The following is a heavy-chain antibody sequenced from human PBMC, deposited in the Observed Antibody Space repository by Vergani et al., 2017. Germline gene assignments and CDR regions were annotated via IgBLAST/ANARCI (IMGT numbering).Heavy chain of an antibody. CDR3: ARDRYYLGSGSYPYFYCKGLDV. Sequence: QVQLVETGGGVVQPGGSLRLYCATSGFSFNTYGAHWVRQAPGKGLEWVAFIGYDGRIKYNVDSVKGRFTISRDNAKSSLYLQMNSLRAEDTGVYYCARDRYYLGSGSYPYFYCKGLDVWGQGTAVTV. CDR1: GFSFNTYG. CDR2: IGYDGRIK. V-gene: IGHV3-30*02. D-gene: IGHD3-10*01. J-gene: IGHJ6*02.